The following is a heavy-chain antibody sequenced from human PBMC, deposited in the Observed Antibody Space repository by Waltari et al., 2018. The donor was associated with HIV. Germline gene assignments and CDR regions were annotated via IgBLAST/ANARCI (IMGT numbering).Heavy chain of an antibody. V-gene: IGHV3-23*01. J-gene: IGHJ4*01. CDR2: IHSDGESS. Sequence: EEQLLESWGKLVPPGGALRLSCEATGFPFSNYFMNLVRQSPGKGMQWVSGIHSDGESSFYLDSLKGRATVSRDNTKNTMFLEITNLKVEDTATYYCARAFGVFSGAPKFFDCWGRGTLVSVSS. D-gene: IGHD3-3*01. CDR1: GFPFSNYF. CDR3: ARAFGVFSGAPKFFDC.